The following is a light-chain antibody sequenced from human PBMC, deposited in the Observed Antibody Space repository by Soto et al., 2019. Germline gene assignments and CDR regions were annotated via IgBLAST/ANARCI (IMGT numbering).Light chain of an antibody. Sequence: EIVLAQSPGTLPFYLGERASLSCRASQSVSSSYVAWYQQKPGQAPRLLNYGSSSRATGIPDRFSGSGSGTFFTLTISRLEPEDFVVYCCQQYGRSPTFGQGTKVDIK. V-gene: IGKV3-20*01. J-gene: IGKJ1*01. CDR2: GSS. CDR3: QQYGRSPT. CDR1: QSVSSSY.